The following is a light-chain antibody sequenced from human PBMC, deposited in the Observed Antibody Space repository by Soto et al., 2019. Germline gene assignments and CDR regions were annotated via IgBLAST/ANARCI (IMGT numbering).Light chain of an antibody. Sequence: QSALTQPPSASGSPGQSVTVSCTGTSSDIGGHNFVSWYQRHPGKAPKVMIYEVSKRPSGVPDRFSGSKSGNTASLTVSGLQAEDEADYYCSSYAGDNNLVVFGGGTKLTVL. V-gene: IGLV2-8*01. J-gene: IGLJ2*01. CDR1: SSDIGGHNF. CDR3: SSYAGDNNLVV. CDR2: EVS.